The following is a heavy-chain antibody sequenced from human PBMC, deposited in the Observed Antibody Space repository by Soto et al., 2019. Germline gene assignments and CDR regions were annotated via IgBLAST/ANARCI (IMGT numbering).Heavy chain of an antibody. CDR1: GGSISSSNW. CDR2: IYHSGST. V-gene: IGHV4-4*02. Sequence: PSETLSLTCAVSGGSISSSNWWSWVRQPPGKGLEWIGEIYHSGSTNYHPSLKSRVTISVDKSKNQFSLKLSSVTAADTAVYYCARVSRYNWNYEGGVPGFFDYWGQGTLVTVSS. D-gene: IGHD1-7*01. J-gene: IGHJ4*02. CDR3: ARVSRYNWNYEGGVPGFFDY.